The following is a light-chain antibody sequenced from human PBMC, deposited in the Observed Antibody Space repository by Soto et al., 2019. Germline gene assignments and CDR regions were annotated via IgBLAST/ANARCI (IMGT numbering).Light chain of an antibody. CDR1: SSDVGGTNF. V-gene: IGLV2-14*03. Sequence: QSALTQPASVSGSPGQSITISCTGSSSDVGGTNFVSWYQQHPGRAPKVLIYDVSNRPSGVSDRFSGSKSGNTAFLTISGLQTDDEADYYCTSYTTRNTRVFGGGTTLTVL. CDR2: DVS. CDR3: TSYTTRNTRV. J-gene: IGLJ3*02.